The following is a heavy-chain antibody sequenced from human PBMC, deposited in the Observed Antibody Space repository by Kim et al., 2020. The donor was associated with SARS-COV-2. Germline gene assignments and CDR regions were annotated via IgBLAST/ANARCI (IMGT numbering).Heavy chain of an antibody. CDR1: GFTFSSYA. J-gene: IGHJ4*02. V-gene: IGHV3-30-3*01. D-gene: IGHD6-19*01. CDR2: ISYDGSNK. CDR3: ARDHVGRRTGYSSGVGWANY. Sequence: GGSLRLSCAASGFTFSSYAMHWVRQAPGKGLEWVAVISYDGSNKYYADSVKGRFTISRDNSKNTLYLQMNSLRAEDTAVYYCARDHVGRRTGYSSGVGWANYWGQGTLVTVSS.